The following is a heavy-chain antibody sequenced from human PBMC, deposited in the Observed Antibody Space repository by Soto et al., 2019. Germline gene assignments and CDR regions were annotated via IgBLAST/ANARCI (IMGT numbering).Heavy chain of an antibody. D-gene: IGHD5-12*01. Sequence: GASVKVSCKASGYTFTSYAMHWVRQAPGQRLEWMGWINAGNGNTKYSQKFQGRVTITRDTSASTAYMELSSLRSEDTAVYYCARVPPSRRDGYNGPFDYWGQGTLVTVSS. CDR3: ARVPPSRRDGYNGPFDY. J-gene: IGHJ4*02. CDR1: GYTFTSYA. V-gene: IGHV1-3*01. CDR2: INAGNGNT.